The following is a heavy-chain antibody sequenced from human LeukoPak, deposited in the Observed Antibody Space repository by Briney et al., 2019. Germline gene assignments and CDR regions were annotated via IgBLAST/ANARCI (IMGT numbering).Heavy chain of an antibody. Sequence: SVKVSCKASGGTFSSYAISWVRQAPGQGLEWMGGIIPIFGTANYAQKFQGRVTITADESTSTAYMELSSPRSEDTAVYYCARVDSSGNWYFDLWGRGTLVTVSS. CDR1: GGTFSSYA. D-gene: IGHD3-22*01. CDR3: ARVDSSGNWYFDL. J-gene: IGHJ2*01. V-gene: IGHV1-69*13. CDR2: IIPIFGTA.